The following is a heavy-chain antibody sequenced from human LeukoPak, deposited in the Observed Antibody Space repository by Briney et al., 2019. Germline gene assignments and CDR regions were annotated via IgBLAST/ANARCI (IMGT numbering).Heavy chain of an antibody. CDR2: IIPIFGTA. CDR1: GGTFSNYA. CDR3: ARSSRYYDSSGLQAYYFDY. D-gene: IGHD3-22*01. Sequence: SVKVSCKAFGGTFSNYAISWVRQAPGQGLEWMGRIIPIFGTANYAQKFQGRVTITADESTSTAYMELSSLRSEDTAVYYCARSSRYYDSSGLQAYYFDYWGQGTLVTVSS. J-gene: IGHJ4*02. V-gene: IGHV1-69*13.